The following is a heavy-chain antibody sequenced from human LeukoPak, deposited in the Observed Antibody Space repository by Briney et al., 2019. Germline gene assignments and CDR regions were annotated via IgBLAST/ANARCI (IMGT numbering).Heavy chain of an antibody. CDR3: ARHLTGDRGSRYYFDY. J-gene: IGHJ4*02. Sequence: GESLKISCKGSGYSFTSYWIVWVRQMPEKGLEWMGIIYPGDSDTRYSPSFQGQVTISADKSISTAYLQWSSLKASDTAMYYCARHLTGDRGSRYYFDYWGQGTLVTVSS. CDR2: IYPGDSDT. V-gene: IGHV5-51*01. D-gene: IGHD7-27*01. CDR1: GYSFTSYW.